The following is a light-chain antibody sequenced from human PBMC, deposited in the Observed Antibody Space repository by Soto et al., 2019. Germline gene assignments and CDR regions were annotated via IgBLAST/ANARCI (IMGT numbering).Light chain of an antibody. Sequence: QAVVTQPPSVSGAPGQRVTISCTGSSSNIGAGYDVHWYQQLPGTAPKLLIYGNSNRPSGVPDRFSGSKSGTSASLAITGLQAEDEADYHCQSYDSRLSEVFGGGTKLTVL. J-gene: IGLJ2*01. V-gene: IGLV1-40*01. CDR2: GNS. CDR3: QSYDSRLSEV. CDR1: SSNIGAGYD.